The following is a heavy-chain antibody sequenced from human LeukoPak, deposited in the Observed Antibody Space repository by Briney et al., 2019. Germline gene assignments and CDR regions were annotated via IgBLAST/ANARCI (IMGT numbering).Heavy chain of an antibody. CDR2: INPDSGDT. J-gene: IGHJ4*02. CDR3: ARVVSGGVIWAY. D-gene: IGHD3-16*01. Sequence: ASVKVSCKASGYTLSEYYMHWVRQAPGQGLERMGWINPDSGDTKYAQNLQGRVTLTSDTSINTAYMELSSLRSDDTAVYFCARVVSGGVIWAYWGQGTLVTVSS. V-gene: IGHV1-2*02. CDR1: GYTLSEYY.